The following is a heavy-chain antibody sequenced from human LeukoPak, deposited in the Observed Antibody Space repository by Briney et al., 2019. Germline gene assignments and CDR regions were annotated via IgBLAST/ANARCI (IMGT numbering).Heavy chain of an antibody. CDR1: GYTFTDYY. V-gene: IGHV1-2*02. J-gene: IGHJ5*02. CDR3: ARDAHNAYEFHDWFDP. CDR2: INPNSGGT. D-gene: IGHD5-12*01. Sequence: ASVKVSCKASGYTFTDYYIHWVRQAPGQGLEWMGWINPNSGGTKYAQKFQGRVTMTTDTSISTAYMEMSRLTSDDTAVYYCARDAHNAYEFHDWFDPWGQGALVTVSS.